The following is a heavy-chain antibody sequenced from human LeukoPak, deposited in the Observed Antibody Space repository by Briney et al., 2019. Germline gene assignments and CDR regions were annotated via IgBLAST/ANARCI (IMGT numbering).Heavy chain of an antibody. CDR3: ARDLGPYNQDY. Sequence: GASVKVSCKASGYTFTSYYMHWVRQAPGQGLEWMGIINPSGGSTSYAQKFQGRVTMTRDTSTSTVYMELSSLRPEDTAVYYCARDLGPYNQDYWGQGTLVTVSS. J-gene: IGHJ4*02. V-gene: IGHV1-46*01. CDR2: INPSGGST. CDR1: GYTFTSYY. D-gene: IGHD1-14*01.